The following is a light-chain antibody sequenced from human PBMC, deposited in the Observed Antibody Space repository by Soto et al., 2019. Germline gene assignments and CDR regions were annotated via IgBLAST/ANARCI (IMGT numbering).Light chain of an antibody. J-gene: IGKJ1*01. CDR1: QSISTW. Sequence: DIQMTQSPSTLSASVGDRVTMTCRASQSISTWLAWFQQKAGKAPKLLIYKASTLESGVPSRFSGSGSGTEFTLTISSLQPDDFATYYCQQYNSFSWTFGQGTKVEIK. V-gene: IGKV1-5*03. CDR3: QQYNSFSWT. CDR2: KAS.